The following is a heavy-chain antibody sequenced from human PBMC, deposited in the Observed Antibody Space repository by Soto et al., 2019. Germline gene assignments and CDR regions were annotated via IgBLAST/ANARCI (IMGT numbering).Heavy chain of an antibody. J-gene: IGHJ4*02. D-gene: IGHD3-10*01. CDR3: AKDLICTMVRGVMGLDY. CDR2: ISGSGGST. V-gene: IGHV3-23*01. Sequence: EVQLLESGGGLVQPGGSLRLSCAASGFTFSSYAMSWVRQAPGKGLEWVSAISGSGGSTYYADSVKGRFTISRDNSKNTLYLQMNSLRAEDTAVYYCAKDLICTMVRGVMGLDYWGQGTLVTVSS. CDR1: GFTFSSYA.